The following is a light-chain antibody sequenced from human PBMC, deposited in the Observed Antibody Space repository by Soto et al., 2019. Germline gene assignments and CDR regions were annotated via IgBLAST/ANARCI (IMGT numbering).Light chain of an antibody. CDR2: EGS. CDR1: SSDVGSYNL. Sequence: QSALTQPASVSGSPGQSITISCTGTSSDVGSYNLVSWYQQHPGKAPKLMIYEGSKRPSGISIRFSGSKSGNTASLTISGLQAEDEADYYCCSYAGSSTGVFGGGTKLTVL. J-gene: IGLJ3*02. CDR3: CSYAGSSTGV. V-gene: IGLV2-23*01.